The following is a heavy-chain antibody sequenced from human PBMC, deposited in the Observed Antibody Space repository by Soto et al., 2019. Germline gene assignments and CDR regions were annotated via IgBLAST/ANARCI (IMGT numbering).Heavy chain of an antibody. CDR1: GFIFSSFA. J-gene: IGHJ4*02. V-gene: IGHV3-30-3*01. CDR3: AGDPYFDYMYGTPDY. D-gene: IGHD3-16*01. CDR2: ISNDGSQT. Sequence: VQLAESGGDVVQPGRSLRLSCAASGFIFSSFALHWVRQTPDKGLEWVAFISNDGSQTYYADSVKGRFTISRDNSNNALTLQMDRLRPEDTARYYCAGDPYFDYMYGTPDYWGQGTLVAVSS.